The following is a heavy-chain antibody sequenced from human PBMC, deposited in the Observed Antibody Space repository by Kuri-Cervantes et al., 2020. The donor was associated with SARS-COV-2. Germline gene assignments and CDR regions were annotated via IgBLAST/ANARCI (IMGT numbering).Heavy chain of an antibody. CDR3: ARDLVGGDYFIPYYFDY. CDR1: GFTFSSYS. Sequence: GESLKISCAAPGFTFSSYSMNWVRQAPGKGLEWVSYISSSSSTIYYADSVKGRFTISRDNAKNSLYLQMNSLRAEDTAVYYCARDLVGGDYFIPYYFDYWGQGTLVTVSS. V-gene: IGHV3-48*01. CDR2: ISSSSSTI. J-gene: IGHJ4*02. D-gene: IGHD4-17*01.